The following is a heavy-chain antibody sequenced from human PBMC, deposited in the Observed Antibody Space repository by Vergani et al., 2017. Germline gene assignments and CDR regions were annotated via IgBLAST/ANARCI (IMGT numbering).Heavy chain of an antibody. CDR1: GGSISSSSHF. CDR3: ATIGYRRWGYYFDY. CDR2: INNDGHT. Sequence: QLQLHKSGPGLVKPSETLSLTCTLSGGSISSSSHFWGWLRQTPGKGLEWIGEINNDGHTNYNPSLESRVTVSRDTAKNQFSLNLMSVTAADTAVYYCATIGYRRWGYYFDYWGQGILVTVSS. D-gene: IGHD2-2*02. J-gene: IGHJ4*02. V-gene: IGHV4-39*07.